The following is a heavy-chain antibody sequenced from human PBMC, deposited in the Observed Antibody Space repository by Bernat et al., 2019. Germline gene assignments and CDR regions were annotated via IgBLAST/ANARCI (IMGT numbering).Heavy chain of an antibody. CDR1: GFTVSSDY. CDR2: ISSGGST. V-gene: IGHV3-66*01. CDR3: ARDFQVG. D-gene: IGHD3-3*01. J-gene: IGHJ4*02. Sequence: EVQLVESGGGLVQPGGSLRLSCAASGFTVSSDYMSWVRQAPGKGLEWVSVISSGGSTYYADSVKGRFTMSRDNSKNTPYLQMNSLRDEDTAVYYCARDFQVGWGQGTLVTVSS.